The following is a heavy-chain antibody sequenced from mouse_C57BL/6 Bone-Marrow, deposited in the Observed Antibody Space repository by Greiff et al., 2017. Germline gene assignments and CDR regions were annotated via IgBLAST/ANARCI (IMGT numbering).Heavy chain of an antibody. V-gene: IGHV1-81*01. Sequence: QVQLQQSGAELARPGASVKLSCKASGYTFTSYGISWVKQRTGQGLEWIGEIYPRSGNTYYNEKFKGKATLTADKSSSTAYMELRSLTSEDSAVYFCARKRRFTTVREAMDYWGQGTSVTVSS. J-gene: IGHJ4*01. CDR2: IYPRSGNT. CDR1: GYTFTSYG. CDR3: ARKRRFTTVREAMDY. D-gene: IGHD1-1*01.